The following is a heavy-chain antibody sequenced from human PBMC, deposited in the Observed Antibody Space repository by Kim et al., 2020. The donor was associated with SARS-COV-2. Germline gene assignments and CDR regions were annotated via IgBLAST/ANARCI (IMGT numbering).Heavy chain of an antibody. V-gene: IGHV1-46*01. Sequence: KFQGRVTMTRDTSTSTVYMELGSLRSEDTAVYYCARRGDSSDDYAEYFQHWGQGTLVTVSS. D-gene: IGHD3-22*01. J-gene: IGHJ1*01. CDR3: ARRGDSSDDYAEYFQH.